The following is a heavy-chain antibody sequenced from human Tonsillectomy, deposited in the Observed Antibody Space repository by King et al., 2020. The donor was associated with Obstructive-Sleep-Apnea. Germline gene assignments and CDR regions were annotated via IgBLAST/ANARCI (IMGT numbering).Heavy chain of an antibody. Sequence: VQLQQWGPGLLKPSETLSLTCAVYGESFSGCYWTWIRQPPGKGLEWIGELNHSGSTIYSPSLKSRVTISVDTSKNQFSLDLSSVTAADTVVYYCARLRAGQGSNAFDSWGQGTLVTVSS. V-gene: IGHV4-34*01. CDR2: LNHSGST. CDR1: GESFSGCY. D-gene: IGHD1-26*01. CDR3: ARLRAGQGSNAFDS. J-gene: IGHJ4*02.